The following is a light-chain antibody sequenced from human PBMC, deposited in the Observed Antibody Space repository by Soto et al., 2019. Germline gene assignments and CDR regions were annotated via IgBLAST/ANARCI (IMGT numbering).Light chain of an antibody. J-gene: IGLJ1*01. CDR3: SSYSISTAYL. V-gene: IGLV2-14*01. CDR1: RSDVGGYDY. Sequence: QCVRAQPAAVSGSTGDSITSSCTGTRSDVGGYDYVSWYQLHPGKPPKVMIFEVSNRPSGVSYRFSGSKSGNTASLTISGLQAEDEADSFCSSYSISTAYLFGTGTKVT. CDR2: EVS.